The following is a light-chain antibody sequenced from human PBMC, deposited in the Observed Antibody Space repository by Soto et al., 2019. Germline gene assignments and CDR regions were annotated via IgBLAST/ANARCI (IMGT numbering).Light chain of an antibody. V-gene: IGKV1-12*01. Sequence: EIQMTQSPSSVSASVGDRFTITCRASQGISTWLAWYQQKAGKAPNLLIYGASNLHSGVPSRFSRSGSGTNFTLTISSLQPEDFATYYCQQANSFPITSGQGTRLEIK. CDR1: QGISTW. J-gene: IGKJ5*01. CDR2: GAS. CDR3: QQANSFPIT.